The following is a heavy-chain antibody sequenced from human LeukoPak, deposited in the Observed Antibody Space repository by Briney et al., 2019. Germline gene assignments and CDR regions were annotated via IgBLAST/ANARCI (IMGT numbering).Heavy chain of an antibody. D-gene: IGHD3-10*01. V-gene: IGHV3-53*05. Sequence: GGSLRLSCAASGFTVSSNYMSWVRQAPGKGLEWVSVIYSGGSTYYADSVKGRFTISRDNSKNTLYLQMNSLRAEDTAVYYCAKDSGGPRFYYYYYYMDVWGKGTTVTVSS. CDR2: IYSGGST. J-gene: IGHJ6*03. CDR3: AKDSGGPRFYYYYYYMDV. CDR1: GFTVSSNY.